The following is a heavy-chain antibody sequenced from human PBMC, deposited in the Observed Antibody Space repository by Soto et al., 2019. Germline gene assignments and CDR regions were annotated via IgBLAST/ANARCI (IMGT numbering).Heavy chain of an antibody. Sequence: EVQLVESGGGLVKPGGSLRLSCAASGFTFSSYSINWVRQAPGKGLEWVSSISSSSSYIYNADSVKGRVTISRDNAKNSLYLQMNSLRAEDTAVYYCARDKWVFGVDNYYYGMDVWGQGTTVTVSS. CDR3: ARDKWVFGVDNYYYGMDV. CDR2: ISSSSSYI. D-gene: IGHD3-3*01. V-gene: IGHV3-21*01. CDR1: GFTFSSYS. J-gene: IGHJ6*02.